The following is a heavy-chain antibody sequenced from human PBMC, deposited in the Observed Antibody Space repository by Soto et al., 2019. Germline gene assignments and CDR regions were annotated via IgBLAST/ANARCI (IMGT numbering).Heavy chain of an antibody. J-gene: IGHJ3*02. D-gene: IGHD4-17*01. V-gene: IGHV3-9*01. Sequence: GGSLRLSCAASGFTFDDYAMHWVRQAPGKGLEWVSGISWNSGSIGYADSVKGRFTISRDNAKNSLYLQMNSLRAEDTALYYCAKDSLAYGDYGGAFDIWGQGTMVTVSS. CDR2: ISWNSGSI. CDR3: AKDSLAYGDYGGAFDI. CDR1: GFTFDDYA.